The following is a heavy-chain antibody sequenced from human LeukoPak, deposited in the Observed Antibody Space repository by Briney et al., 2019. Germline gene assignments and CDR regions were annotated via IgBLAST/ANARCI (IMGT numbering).Heavy chain of an antibody. J-gene: IGHJ5*02. Sequence: SETLSLTCAVYGSSLHGHYWSWIRQSPGKGLEWIGEGSDRGGTKFNPSFKGRVAISADPSKNQFSLKLSSVTAADTAVYYCARGRTFWYNWFDPWGQGTLVTVSS. CDR1: GSSLHGHY. CDR3: ARGRTFWYNWFDP. D-gene: IGHD2-8*02. V-gene: IGHV4-34*01. CDR2: GSDRGGT.